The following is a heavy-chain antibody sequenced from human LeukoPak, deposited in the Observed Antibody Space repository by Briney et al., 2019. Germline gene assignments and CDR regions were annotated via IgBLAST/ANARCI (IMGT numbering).Heavy chain of an antibody. CDR2: ISSSSSYI. J-gene: IGHJ4*02. Sequence: GGSLRLSCAASGFTFSTYTINWVRQAPGKGLEWVSSISSSSSYIYYADSVKGRFTISRDNAKNSLYLQMKSLRAEDTAVYYCARDSSIAFDYWGQGTLVTVSS. CDR3: ARDSSIAFDY. V-gene: IGHV3-21*04. D-gene: IGHD6-6*01. CDR1: GFTFSTYT.